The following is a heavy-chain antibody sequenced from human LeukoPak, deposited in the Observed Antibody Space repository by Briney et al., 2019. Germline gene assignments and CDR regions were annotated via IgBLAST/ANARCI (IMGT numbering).Heavy chain of an antibody. V-gene: IGHV3-23*01. D-gene: IGHD6-13*01. Sequence: GGSLRLSCAASGFTFSSYAMSWVRQAPGKGLEWVSAISGSGGSTYYADSVKGRFTISRDNSKNTLYLQMNSLRAEDTAVYYCTKDPSRAAVGTVDYWGQGTLVTVSS. CDR1: GFTFSSYA. CDR2: ISGSGGST. J-gene: IGHJ4*02. CDR3: TKDPSRAAVGTVDY.